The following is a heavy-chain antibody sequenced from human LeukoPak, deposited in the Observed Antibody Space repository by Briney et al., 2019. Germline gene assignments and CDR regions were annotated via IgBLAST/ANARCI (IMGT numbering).Heavy chain of an antibody. J-gene: IGHJ4*02. Sequence: SETLSLTCTVSGGSISSYYWSWIQQPPGKGLEWIGYVYYSGSTNYNPSLRSRVTISVDMPKNQFSLKLTSVTAADTAVYYCARGATSFDFWGQGTLVTVSS. V-gene: IGHV4-59*01. CDR3: ARGATSFDF. CDR2: VYYSGST. CDR1: GGSISSYY.